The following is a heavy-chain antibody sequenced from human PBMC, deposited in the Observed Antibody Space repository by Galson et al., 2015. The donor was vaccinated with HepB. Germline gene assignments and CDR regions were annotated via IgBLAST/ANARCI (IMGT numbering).Heavy chain of an antibody. CDR1: GFTFSTYS. Sequence: SLRLSCAASGFTFSTYSMNWVRQAPGKGLEWVSYISSSSSGILYADSVKGRFTISRDNAKNSLHLQMNSLRDEDTAVYYCAREYSGSHHDYWGQGTLVTVSS. V-gene: IGHV3-48*02. CDR3: AREYSGSHHDY. D-gene: IGHD1-26*01. CDR2: ISSSSSGI. J-gene: IGHJ4*02.